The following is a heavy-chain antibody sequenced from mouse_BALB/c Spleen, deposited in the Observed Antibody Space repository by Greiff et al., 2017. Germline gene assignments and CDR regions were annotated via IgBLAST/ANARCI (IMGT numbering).Heavy chain of an antibody. CDR2: ISSGGSYT. Sequence: DVHLVESGGDLVKPGGSLKLSCAASGFTFSSYGMSWVRQTPDKRLEWVATISSGGSYTYYPDSVKGRFTISRDNAKNTLYLQMSSLKSEDTAMYYCARRGMDYWGQGTTLTVSS. V-gene: IGHV5-6*01. CDR3: ARRGMDY. J-gene: IGHJ2*01. CDR1: GFTFSSYG.